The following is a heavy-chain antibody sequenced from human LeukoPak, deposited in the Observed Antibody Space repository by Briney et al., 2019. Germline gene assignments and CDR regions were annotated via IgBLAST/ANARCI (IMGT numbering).Heavy chain of an antibody. D-gene: IGHD3-3*01. V-gene: IGHV3-23*01. CDR3: XXXYYDFWSGYYSHEGNPFDY. CDR2: ISGSGGST. J-gene: IGHJ4*02. Sequence: GGSLRLSCAASGFTFSSYGMSWVRQAPGKGLEWVSAISGSGGSTYYADSVKGRFTISRDNSKNTLYLQMNSLRAEDTAVYYCXXXYYDFWSGYYSHEGNPFDYWGQGTLVTVSS. CDR1: GFTFSSYG.